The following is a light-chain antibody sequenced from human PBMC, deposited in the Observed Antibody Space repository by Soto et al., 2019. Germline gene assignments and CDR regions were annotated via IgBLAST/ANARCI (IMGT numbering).Light chain of an antibody. Sequence: DIQLTQSPSTLSASVGDRVTISCRASQSISSWLAWYQQKPGKAPKLLIYDASSLDSGVPPRFSGSGSGTEFTLTISSLQPDDFATYYCQRYETFGQGTKVDI. J-gene: IGKJ1*01. V-gene: IGKV1-5*01. CDR1: QSISSW. CDR3: QRYET. CDR2: DAS.